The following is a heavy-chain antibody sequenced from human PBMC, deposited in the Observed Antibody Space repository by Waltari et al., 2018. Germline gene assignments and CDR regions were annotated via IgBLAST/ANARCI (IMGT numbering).Heavy chain of an antibody. CDR3: AREVASAGTDYYFDY. V-gene: IGHV3-48*03. CDR1: GFTFSSYE. J-gene: IGHJ4*02. Sequence: EVQLVESGGGLVQPGGSLRLSCAASGFTFSSYEMNWVRQAPGKGLEWVSYSSRSGSPIYDADSVKGRFTISRDNAKSSLYLQMNSLRAEDTAVYYCAREVASAGTDYYFDYWGQGTLVTVSS. CDR2: SSRSGSPI. D-gene: IGHD6-13*01.